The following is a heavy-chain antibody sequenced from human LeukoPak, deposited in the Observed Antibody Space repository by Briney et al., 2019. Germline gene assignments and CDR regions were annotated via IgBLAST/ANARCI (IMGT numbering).Heavy chain of an antibody. V-gene: IGHV1-2*02. CDR1: GYTFIDYY. D-gene: IGHD1-26*01. Sequence: GASVKVSCKASGYTFIDYYMHWVRQAPGQGLEWIGWISPNSGGTKSVQKFQGRVTMTRDTSITTVYMELSGLSFGDTAVYYCARGGGRYSVDYWGQGTLVIVSS. J-gene: IGHJ4*02. CDR2: ISPNSGGT. CDR3: ARGGGRYSVDY.